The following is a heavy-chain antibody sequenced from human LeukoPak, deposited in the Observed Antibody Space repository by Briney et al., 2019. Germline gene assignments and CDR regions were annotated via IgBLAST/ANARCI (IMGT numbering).Heavy chain of an antibody. J-gene: IGHJ4*02. CDR3: ARGPQLLWFGELPGPLDY. D-gene: IGHD3-10*01. V-gene: IGHV1-3*01. Sequence: ASVKVSCKASGYTFTSYAMHWVRQAPGQRLEWMGWINAGNGNTKYSQKFQGRVTITRDTSASTAYMELSSLGSEDTAVYYCARGPQLLWFGELPGPLDYWGQGTLVTVSS. CDR2: INAGNGNT. CDR1: GYTFTSYA.